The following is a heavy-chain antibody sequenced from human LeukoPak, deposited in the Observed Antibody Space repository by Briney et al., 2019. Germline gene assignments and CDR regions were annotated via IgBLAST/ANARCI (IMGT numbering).Heavy chain of an antibody. J-gene: IGHJ4*02. D-gene: IGHD5-12*01. V-gene: IGHV3-30*03. CDR1: GFTFRSYG. Sequence: GGSLRLSCVASGFTFRSYGMHWVRQAPGKGLEWVAFISYDGSNTYYADSVKGRFTISRDNSKNTLYLQMNSLRAEDTAVYYCAREGGYDSFDYWGQGTLVTVSS. CDR2: ISYDGSNT. CDR3: AREGGYDSFDY.